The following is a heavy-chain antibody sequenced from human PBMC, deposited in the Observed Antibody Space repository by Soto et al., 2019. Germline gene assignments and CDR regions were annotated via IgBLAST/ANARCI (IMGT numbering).Heavy chain of an antibody. CDR3: ARHVSANWFDP. CDR2: IYYIGST. V-gene: IGHV4-31*03. Sequence: SETLSLTCTVSGGSISSGGYYWNWIRQHPGKGLEWIGYIYYIGSTYYNPSLKSRVTISLDTSKNQFSLKLSSVTAADTAVYYCARHVSANWFDPWGQGTLVTVSS. J-gene: IGHJ5*02. CDR1: GGSISSGGYY.